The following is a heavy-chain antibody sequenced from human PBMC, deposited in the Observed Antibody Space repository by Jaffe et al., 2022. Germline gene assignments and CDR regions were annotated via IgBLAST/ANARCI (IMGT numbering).Heavy chain of an antibody. V-gene: IGHV1-3*01. CDR2: INAGNGNT. J-gene: IGHJ3*02. CDR1: GYTFTSYA. D-gene: IGHD3-3*01. Sequence: QVQLVQSGAEVKKPGASVKVSCKASGYTFTSYAMHWVRQAPGQRLEWMGWINAGNGNTKYSQKFQGRVTITRDTSASTAYMELSSLRSEDTAVYYCARTGYDFWSGYTIHAFDIWGQGTMVTVSS. CDR3: ARTGYDFWSGYTIHAFDI.